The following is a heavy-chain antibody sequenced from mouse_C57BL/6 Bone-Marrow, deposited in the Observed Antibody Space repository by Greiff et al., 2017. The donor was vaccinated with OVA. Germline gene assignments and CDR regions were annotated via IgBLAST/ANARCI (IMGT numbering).Heavy chain of an antibody. CDR2: IHPSDSDT. V-gene: IGHV1-74*01. CDR3: AIYDGYYAWFAY. CDR1: GYTFTSYW. Sequence: VKLQQPGAELVKPGASVKVSCKASGYTFTSYWMHWVKQRPGQGLEWIGRIHPSDSDTNYNQKFKGKATLTVDKSSSTAYMQLSSLTSEDSAVYYCAIYDGYYAWFAYWGQGTLVTVSA. J-gene: IGHJ3*01. D-gene: IGHD2-3*01.